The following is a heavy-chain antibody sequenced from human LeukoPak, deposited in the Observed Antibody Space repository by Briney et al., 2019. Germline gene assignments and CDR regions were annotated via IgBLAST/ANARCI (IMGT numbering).Heavy chain of an antibody. CDR1: GFTFDDYA. CDR2: ISWNSGSI. J-gene: IGHJ4*02. CDR3: AKDIAVWGSYASHFDY. V-gene: IGHV3-9*01. D-gene: IGHD3-16*01. Sequence: GGSLRLSCAASGFTFDDYAMHWVRQAPGKGLEWVSGISWNSGSIGYADSVKGRFTISRDNAKSSLYLQMNSLRAEDTALYYCAKDIAVWGSYASHFDYWGQGTLVTVSS.